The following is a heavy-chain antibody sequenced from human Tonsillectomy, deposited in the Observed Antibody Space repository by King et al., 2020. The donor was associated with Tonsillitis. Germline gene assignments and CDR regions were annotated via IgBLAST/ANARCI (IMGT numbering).Heavy chain of an antibody. V-gene: IGHV3-33*08. J-gene: IGHJ4*02. D-gene: IGHD6-19*01. CDR1: GFTFSSYG. CDR3: ARDSSGFPDY. Sequence: VQLVESGGGVVQPGRSLRLSCAASGFTFSSYGMHWGRQAPGKGLEWVAVIWYDGSNKYYADSVKGRFTISRDNSKNTLYLQINSLRAEDTAVYYCARDSSGFPDYWGQGTLVTVSS. CDR2: IWYDGSNK.